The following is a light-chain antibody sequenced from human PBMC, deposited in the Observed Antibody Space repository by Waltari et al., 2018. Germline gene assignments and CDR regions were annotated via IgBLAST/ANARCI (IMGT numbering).Light chain of an antibody. CDR2: GAS. CDR3: QHYLRLPVT. J-gene: IGKJ1*01. Sequence: EIVLTQSPGTLPPSPGERATVSCRASQSVSRALAWYQQKPGQAPRLLIYGASTRATGIPDRFSGSGSGTDFSLTISRLEPDDFAVYYCQHYLRLPVTFGQGTTVEI. CDR1: QSVSRA. V-gene: IGKV3-20*01.